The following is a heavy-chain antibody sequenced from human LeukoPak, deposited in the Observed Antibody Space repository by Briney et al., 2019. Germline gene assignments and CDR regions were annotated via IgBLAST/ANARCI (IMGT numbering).Heavy chain of an antibody. J-gene: IGHJ6*02. D-gene: IGHD1-1*01. CDR2: INHSGST. Sequence: SETLSLTCAVYGGSFSGYYWSWIRQSPGKGLEWIGEINHSGSTNYDPSLKSRVTISVDTSKNQFSLKLTSVTAADTAVYYCARPLGQGNEYGMDVWGQGTTVTVSS. CDR3: ARPLGQGNEYGMDV. V-gene: IGHV4-34*01. CDR1: GGSFSGYY.